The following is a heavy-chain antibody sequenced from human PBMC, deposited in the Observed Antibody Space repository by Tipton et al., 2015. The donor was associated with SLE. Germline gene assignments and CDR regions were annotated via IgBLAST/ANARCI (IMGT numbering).Heavy chain of an antibody. D-gene: IGHD2-21*01. Sequence: GSLRLSCAASGFTFSSYGMHWVRQAPGKGLEWVANIKQDGSEKYYVDSVKGRFTISRDNAKNSLYLQMNSLRAEDTAVYYCATDVWYYYYGMDVWGQGTMVTVSS. CDR1: GFTFSSYG. CDR2: IKQDGSEK. CDR3: ATDVWYYYYGMDV. J-gene: IGHJ6*02. V-gene: IGHV3-7*01.